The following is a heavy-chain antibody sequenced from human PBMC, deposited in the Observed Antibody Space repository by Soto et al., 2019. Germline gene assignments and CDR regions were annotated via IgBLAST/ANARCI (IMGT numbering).Heavy chain of an antibody. Sequence: EVQLVESGGGLVKPGGSLRLSCAASGFTFSSYNMNWVRQAPGKGLEWVSSISSTSRYKYYADSVKGRFTISRDNAKNSLYLQMNSLRDEDTAVYYCARGRGVVATFDYWGQGTLVTGSS. D-gene: IGHD3-3*01. CDR3: ARGRGVVATFDY. CDR2: ISSTSRYK. V-gene: IGHV3-21*01. CDR1: GFTFSSYN. J-gene: IGHJ4*02.